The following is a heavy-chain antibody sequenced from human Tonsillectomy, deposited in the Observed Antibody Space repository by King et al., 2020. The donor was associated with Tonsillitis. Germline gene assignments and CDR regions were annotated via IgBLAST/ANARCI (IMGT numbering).Heavy chain of an antibody. V-gene: IGHV4-31*03. J-gene: IGHJ6*02. CDR3: ARVRDYDFWSGSWGSMDV. CDR2: IYYSGST. D-gene: IGHD3-3*01. Sequence: QLQESGPGLVKPSQTLSLTCTVSGGSISSGGYYWSWIRQHPGKGLEWIGYIYYSGSTYYNPSLKSRVTISVDTSKNQFSLKLISVTAADTAGYYCARVRDYDFWSGSWGSMDVWGQGTTVTVSS. CDR1: GGSISSGGYY.